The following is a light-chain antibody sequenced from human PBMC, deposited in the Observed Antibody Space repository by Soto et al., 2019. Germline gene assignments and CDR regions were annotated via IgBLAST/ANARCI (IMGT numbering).Light chain of an antibody. CDR1: QSISSW. CDR2: KAY. CDR3: QQDNSYPFT. V-gene: IGKV1-5*03. J-gene: IGKJ3*01. Sequence: DIQMTQSPSTLSASVGDRVTITCRASQSISSWLAWYQQKPGKAPKLLIYKAYSLESGVPSRFSGSGSGTEFTLTISSLQPDDFATYYCQQDNSYPFTFGPGTKVDI.